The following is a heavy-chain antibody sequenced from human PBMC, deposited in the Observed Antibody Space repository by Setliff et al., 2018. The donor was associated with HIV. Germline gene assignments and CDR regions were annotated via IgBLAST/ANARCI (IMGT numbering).Heavy chain of an antibody. J-gene: IGHJ5*02. Sequence: PSETLSLTCTVSGDSISTYCWIWIRQPAGKGLEWIGNIYYSGHTYYNPSLKSRVTISVDMSKNQFSLRLTSVTAADTAMYYCARHDFWSGYHNWFDPWGQGTLVTVSS. CDR1: GDSISTYC. V-gene: IGHV4-59*04. D-gene: IGHD3-3*01. CDR2: IYYSGHT. CDR3: ARHDFWSGYHNWFDP.